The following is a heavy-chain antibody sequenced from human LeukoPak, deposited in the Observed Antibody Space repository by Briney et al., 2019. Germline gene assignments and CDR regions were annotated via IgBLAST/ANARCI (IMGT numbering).Heavy chain of an antibody. CDR3: ARERGGSYYAFDY. Sequence: SETLSLTCTVSGDSISSSYWSWIRQSAGKGLEYIGRIYTSGSTNYNPSLKSRVTMSVDTSKDQFSLRLNSVTAADTAMYYCARERGGSYYAFDYWGQGTLVTVSS. V-gene: IGHV4-4*07. CDR2: IYTSGST. CDR1: GDSISSSY. J-gene: IGHJ4*02. D-gene: IGHD1-26*01.